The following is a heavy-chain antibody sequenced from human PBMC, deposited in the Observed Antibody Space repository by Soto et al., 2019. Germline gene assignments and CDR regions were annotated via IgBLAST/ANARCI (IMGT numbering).Heavy chain of an antibody. CDR3: ARTLYSGVYYYFDY. CDR2: VSAFNGNT. V-gene: IGHV1-18*01. CDR1: GYTFNTYA. Sequence: ASVKVSCKASGYTFNTYAISWVRQAPGQGLEWMGWVSAFNGNTNYAQNLQGRVTMTTDTSTSTAYMEARSLRSDDTAVYFCARTLYSGVYYYFDYWGQGTLVTVSS. D-gene: IGHD1-26*01. J-gene: IGHJ4*02.